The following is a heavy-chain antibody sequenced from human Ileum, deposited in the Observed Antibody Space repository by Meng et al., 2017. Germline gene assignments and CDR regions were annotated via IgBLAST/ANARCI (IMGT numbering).Heavy chain of an antibody. V-gene: IGHV3-23*01. CDR2: INGGDGLT. J-gene: IGHJ5*01. CDR1: GFAFHYFG. CDR3: VRGVFDS. Sequence: EVQVLESGGGLARPGGSLRLSCAASGFAFHYFGMSWVRQAPGKGLEWVALINGGDGLTYYADSVKGRFTISRDNSKNTLHLQMNSLRPDDTATYYCVRGVFDSWGQGTLVTVSS.